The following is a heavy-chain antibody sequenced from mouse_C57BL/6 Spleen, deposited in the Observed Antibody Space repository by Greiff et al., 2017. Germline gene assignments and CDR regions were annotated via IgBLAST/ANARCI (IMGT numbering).Heavy chain of an antibody. CDR1: GYTLTSYW. D-gene: IGHD2-3*01. V-gene: IGHV1-55*01. CDR2: IYPGSGST. J-gene: IGHJ4*01. CDR3: ARDGYYAMDY. Sequence: VQLQQSGAELVKPGASVSMSCKASGYTLTSYWIPWVKQRPGQGLEWIGDIYPGSGSTNYKEMFKSKATLTVDTSSSTAYMQLSSLTSEDSAGYYCARDGYYAMDYWGQGTSVTVSS.